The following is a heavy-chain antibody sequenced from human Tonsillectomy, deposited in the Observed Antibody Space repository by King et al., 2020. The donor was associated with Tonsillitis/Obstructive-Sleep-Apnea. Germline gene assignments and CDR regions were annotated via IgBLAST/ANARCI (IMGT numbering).Heavy chain of an antibody. J-gene: IGHJ6*02. CDR3: ARNSPGSSWHYHYYGMDV. V-gene: IGHV3-30*04. Sequence: VQLVESGGGVVQPGRSLRLSCAASGFTFSDHAMHWVRQAPGKGLEWVALISYDGNNKNYADSVKGRFTIYRDNSKNTLYLQMNSLRAEDTAVYYCARNSPGSSWHYHYYGMDVWGQGTTVTVSS. CDR2: ISYDGNNK. D-gene: IGHD6-13*01. CDR1: GFTFSDHA.